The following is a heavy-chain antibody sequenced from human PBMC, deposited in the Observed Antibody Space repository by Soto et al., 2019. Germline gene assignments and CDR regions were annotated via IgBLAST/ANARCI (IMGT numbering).Heavy chain of an antibody. J-gene: IGHJ4*02. CDR2: IYSSGST. CDR3: ARGGGMTTVTTGKIFDY. D-gene: IGHD4-17*01. Sequence: PSETLSLTCIVSGVSISSSTQYWAWIRQPPGKGLEWLASIYSSGSTNYNPSLKSRVTISVDTSKNQFSLNLNSVTAADTAVYYCARGGGMTTVTTGKIFDYWGQGNLVTVSS. V-gene: IGHV4-39*07. CDR1: GVSISSSTQY.